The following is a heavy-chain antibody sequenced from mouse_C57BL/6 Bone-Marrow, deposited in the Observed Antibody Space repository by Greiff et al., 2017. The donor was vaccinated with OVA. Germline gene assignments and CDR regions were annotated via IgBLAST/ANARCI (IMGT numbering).Heavy chain of an antibody. CDR2: ISYDGSN. CDR3: ARYYYGSSNYAMDY. D-gene: IGHD1-1*01. V-gene: IGHV3-6*01. CDR1: GYSITSGYY. Sequence: EVKLVESGPGLVKPSQSLSLTCSVTGYSITSGYYWNWIRQFPGNKLEWMGYISYDGSNNYNPSLKNRISITRDTSKNQFFLKLNSVTTEDTATYYCARYYYGSSNYAMDYWGQGTSVTVSS. J-gene: IGHJ4*01.